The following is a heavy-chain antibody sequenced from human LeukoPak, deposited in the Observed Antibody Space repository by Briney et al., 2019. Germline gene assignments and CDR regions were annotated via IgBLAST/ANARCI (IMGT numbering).Heavy chain of an antibody. J-gene: IGHJ5*02. CDR3: AKGGSAGGPNWFDP. V-gene: IGHV3-23*01. CDR1: GFTFSSYA. Sequence: SGGSLRLSYAPPGFTFSSYAMSWVRQAPGKGLEWVAVISGGGSGTYYADSVRGRFTISRDNSKNTVYLQMNSLRAEDTAIYYCAKGGSAGGPNWFDPWGQGTLVTVSS. D-gene: IGHD2-15*01. CDR2: ISGGGSGT.